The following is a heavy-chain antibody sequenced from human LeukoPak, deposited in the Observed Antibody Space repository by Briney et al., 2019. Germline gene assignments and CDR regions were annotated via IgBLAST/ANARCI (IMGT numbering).Heavy chain of an antibody. J-gene: IGHJ5*02. CDR1: AFTFSSYA. V-gene: IGHV3-23*01. CDR2: ISGSGGST. CDR3: ASKQRLVGAIT. Sequence: GGSLRLSCAASAFTFSSYAMSWVRQAPGKGLEWVSAISGSGGSTYYADSVKGRFTISRDNSKNTLYLQMNSLRAEDTAVYYCASKQRLVGAITWGQGTLVTVSS. D-gene: IGHD1-26*01.